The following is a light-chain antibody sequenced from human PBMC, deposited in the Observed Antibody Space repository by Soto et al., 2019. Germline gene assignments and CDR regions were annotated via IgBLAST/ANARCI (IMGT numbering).Light chain of an antibody. J-gene: IGLJ3*02. CDR3: HLCYSGPWV. V-gene: IGLV7-46*01. Sequence: AVVTQEPSLTVSPGGTVTLTCGSSTGVVTSGHNAYWFQQKPGQAPRTLIYDTNNRHSWTPARFSGSLLGGKAALTLSGAQPEDEADYYCHLCYSGPWVFGGGTKVTVL. CDR2: DTN. CDR1: TGVVTSGHN.